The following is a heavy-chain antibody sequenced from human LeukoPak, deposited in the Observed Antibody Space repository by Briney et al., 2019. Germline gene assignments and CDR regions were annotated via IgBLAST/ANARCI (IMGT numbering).Heavy chain of an antibody. CDR1: GFTFSSYW. Sequence: GGSLRLSCAASGFTFSSYWMHWVRQAPGKGLEWVSCISSRSSYIYYADSVKGRFITSRDNAKKSLYLHMNSLRAEDTAIYFCARKTAAEEVYFDNWGQGTLVTVSS. CDR3: ARKTAAEEVYFDN. V-gene: IGHV3-21*01. D-gene: IGHD6-25*01. CDR2: ISSRSSYI. J-gene: IGHJ4*02.